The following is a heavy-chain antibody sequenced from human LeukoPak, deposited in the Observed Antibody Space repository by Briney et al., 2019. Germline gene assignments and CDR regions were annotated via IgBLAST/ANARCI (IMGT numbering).Heavy chain of an antibody. CDR3: VRRVNTYGGWFDR. J-gene: IGHJ5*02. V-gene: IGHV4-39*01. D-gene: IGHD5-18*01. CDR1: GDSISSSNFH. CDR2: IDYRGRT. Sequence: SETLSLTCSVSGDSISSSNFHWGWIRPSPGKGLEWIGTIDYRGRTFYNPSLNNRVTISADTSRNQLSLKLSSVTATDTAIYYCVRRVNTYGGWFDRWGQGALVIVSS.